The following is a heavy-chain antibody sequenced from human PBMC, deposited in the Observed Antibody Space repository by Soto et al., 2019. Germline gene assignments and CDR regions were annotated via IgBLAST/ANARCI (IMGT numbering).Heavy chain of an antibody. V-gene: IGHV1-18*01. Sequence: QVQLVQSGAEVKKPGASVKVSCKASGYTFTNYGINWVRQAPGQGLEWLGWVSAYNGERRYAQRVLARVIMSTDTCTSTSYMELRSLRSDDTAVYYCSRGTSIPASGDYWGQGTLVTVSS. J-gene: IGHJ4*01. CDR1: GYTFTNYG. D-gene: IGHD6-6*01. CDR2: VSAYNGER. CDR3: SRGTSIPASGDY.